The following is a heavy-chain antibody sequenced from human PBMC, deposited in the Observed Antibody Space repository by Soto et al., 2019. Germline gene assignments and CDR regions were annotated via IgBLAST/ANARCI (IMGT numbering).Heavy chain of an antibody. CDR1: GYTFTSYG. J-gene: IGHJ6*02. V-gene: IGHV1-18*01. CDR3: ARAFLEWLLYRPDRYYYGMDV. CDR2: ISAYNGNT. Sequence: GASVKVSCKASGYTFTSYGISWVRQAPGQGLEWMGWISAYNGNTNYAQKLQGRVTMTTDTSTSTAYMELRSLRSDDTAVYYCARAFLEWLLYRPDRYYYGMDVWGQGTTVTVSS. D-gene: IGHD3-3*02.